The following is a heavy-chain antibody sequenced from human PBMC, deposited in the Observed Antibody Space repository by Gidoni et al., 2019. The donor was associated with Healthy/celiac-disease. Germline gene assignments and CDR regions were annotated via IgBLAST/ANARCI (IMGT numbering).Heavy chain of an antibody. J-gene: IGHJ4*02. D-gene: IGHD5-12*01. CDR2: ISSSGSTI. V-gene: IGHV3-48*03. CDR3: ARALGVWWLRGFDY. CDR1: GFTFSSYE. Sequence: EVQLVESGGGLVQPGGSLRLSCAASGFTFSSYEMNWVRQAPGQGLEWVSYISSSGSTIYYADSVKGRFTISRDNAKNSLYLQMNSLRAEDTAVYYCARALGVWWLRGFDYWGQGTLVTVSS.